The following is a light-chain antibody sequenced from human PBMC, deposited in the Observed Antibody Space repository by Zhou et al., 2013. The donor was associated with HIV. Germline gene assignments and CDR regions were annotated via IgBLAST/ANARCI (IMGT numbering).Light chain of an antibody. CDR2: GAS. Sequence: EIVLTQSPGTLSLSPGERATLSCRASQSVSSSFLAWYQQKPGQAPRLLIYGASSRATGIPDRFSGSGSGTDFTLTISRLEPEDFAVYYCQQYGSPPLTFGQGTRL. V-gene: IGKV3-20*01. CDR3: QQYGSPPLT. CDR1: QSVSSSF. J-gene: IGKJ5*01.